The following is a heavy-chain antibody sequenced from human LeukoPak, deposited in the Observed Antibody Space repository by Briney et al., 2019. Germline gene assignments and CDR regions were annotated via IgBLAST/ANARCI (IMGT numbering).Heavy chain of an antibody. CDR3: ARDFGRYQPPWGADYYYMDV. CDR2: INWNGGST. CDR1: GFNFSSYE. V-gene: IGHV3-20*04. J-gene: IGHJ6*03. D-gene: IGHD2-2*01. Sequence: GGSLRLSCAASGFNFSSYEMNWVRQAPGKGLEWVSGINWNGGSTGYADSVKGRFTISRDNAKNSLYLQMNSLRAEDTALYYCARDFGRYQPPWGADYYYMDVWGKGTTVTVSS.